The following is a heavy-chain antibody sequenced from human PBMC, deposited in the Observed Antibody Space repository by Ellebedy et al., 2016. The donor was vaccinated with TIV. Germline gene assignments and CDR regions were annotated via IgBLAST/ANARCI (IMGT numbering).Heavy chain of an antibody. CDR2: ISAYNGNT. CDR3: ARDPSTETDYYDSSGYWFDP. Sequence: ASVKVSCKASGYTFTTYGISWVRQAPGQGLEWMGWISAYNGNTNYARKLQGRVTMTTDTSTSTAHMELRSLRSDDTAVYYCARDPSTETDYYDSSGYWFDPWGQGTLVTVSS. CDR1: GYTFTTYG. D-gene: IGHD3-22*01. J-gene: IGHJ5*02. V-gene: IGHV1-18*01.